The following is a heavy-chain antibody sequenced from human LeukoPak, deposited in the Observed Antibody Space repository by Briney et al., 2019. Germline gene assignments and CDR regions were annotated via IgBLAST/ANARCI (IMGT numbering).Heavy chain of an antibody. CDR2: INHSGSP. J-gene: IGHJ3*02. V-gene: IGHV4-34*01. CDR1: GGSFSGYY. CDR3: ARHSFYSGSPLGI. Sequence: SETLSLTCAVSGGSFSGYYWSWIRQPPGKGLEWIGEINHSGSPNYNPSLKSRVTISIDTSKNQFSLNLSSVTAADTAVYYCARHSFYSGSPLGIWGQGTMVTVSS. D-gene: IGHD1-26*01.